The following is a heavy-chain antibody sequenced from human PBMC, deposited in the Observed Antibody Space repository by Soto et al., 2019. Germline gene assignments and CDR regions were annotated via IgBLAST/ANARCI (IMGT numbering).Heavy chain of an antibody. D-gene: IGHD6-13*01. V-gene: IGHV3-74*01. CDR1: GFTFSSYW. CDR3: ARGGASSSWRYFDY. Sequence: EVQLVESGGGLVQPGGSLRLSCAASGFTFSSYWMHWVRQAPGKGLVWVSRINSDGSSTSYADSVKCRFTLSRDNAKNRLYMQMNSLRVEDTAVYYCARGGASSSWRYFDYWGQGSLVTVSS. CDR2: INSDGSST. J-gene: IGHJ4*02.